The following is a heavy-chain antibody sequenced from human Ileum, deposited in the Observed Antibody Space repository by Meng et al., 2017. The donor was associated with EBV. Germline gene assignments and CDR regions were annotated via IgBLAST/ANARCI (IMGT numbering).Heavy chain of an antibody. CDR2: IGGSGDRT. V-gene: IGHV3-23*04. CDR1: GFTFSSYA. J-gene: IGHJ4*02. CDR3: AKVLWSAEGPIDPFDS. D-gene: IGHD3-10*01. Sequence: EGHRVEAGGDLEHPGRSLRLSCATSGFTFSSYAMGWVRQAPGKGLEWVSGIGGSGDRTYYADSVKGRFAISRDNSKDTLYLQMNSLKAEDTAVYYCAKVLWSAEGPIDPFDSWGQGTLVTVSS.